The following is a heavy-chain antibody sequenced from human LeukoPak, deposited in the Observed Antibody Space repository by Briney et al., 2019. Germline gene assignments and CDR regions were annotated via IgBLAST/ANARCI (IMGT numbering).Heavy chain of an antibody. CDR1: GDSVSSNSAA. V-gene: IGHV6-1*01. CDR3: ARGQRSFIAVRAYYFDY. CDR2: THYRSKWYN. Sequence: SQTLSLTCAISGDSVSSNSAAWNWIRQSPSRGLEWLGRTHYRSKWYNDYAVSVKSRITINPDTSKNQFSLQLNSVTPEDTAVYYCARGQRSFIAVRAYYFDYWGQGTLVTVSS. J-gene: IGHJ4*02. D-gene: IGHD6-19*01.